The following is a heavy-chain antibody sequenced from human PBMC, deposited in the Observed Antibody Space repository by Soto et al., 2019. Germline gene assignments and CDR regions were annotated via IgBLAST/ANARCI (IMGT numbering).Heavy chain of an antibody. Sequence: QVQLVQSGAEVKKPGSSVKVSCKASGGTFSSYTISWVRQAPGQGLEWMGRIIPILGIANYAQKFQGRVTITAXXSXSXXYMELSSLRSEDTAVYYCARDRGVVVVAAPYYFDYWGQGTLVTVSS. D-gene: IGHD2-15*01. V-gene: IGHV1-69*08. CDR1: GGTFSSYT. CDR3: ARDRGVVVVAAPYYFDY. CDR2: IIPILGIA. J-gene: IGHJ4*02.